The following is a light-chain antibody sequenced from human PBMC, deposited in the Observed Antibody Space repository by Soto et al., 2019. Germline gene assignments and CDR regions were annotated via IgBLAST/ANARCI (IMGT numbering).Light chain of an antibody. V-gene: IGKV3-11*01. CDR1: QSLSGK. J-gene: IGKJ3*01. CDR2: DAS. Sequence: EIMMTQSPATLSVSPGERATLSCRASQSLSGKLAWYQQKPGQAPRLLIYDASNRATGIPARFSGSGSGTDFTLTISSLEPEDFAVYYCQQRSNWGFTFGPGTKVDIK. CDR3: QQRSNWGFT.